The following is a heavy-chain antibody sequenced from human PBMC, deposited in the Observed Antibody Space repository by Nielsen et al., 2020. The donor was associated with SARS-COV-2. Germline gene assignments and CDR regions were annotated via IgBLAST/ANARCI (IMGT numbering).Heavy chain of an antibody. V-gene: IGHV1-18*01. CDR3: ARDKGQLEFMVYFYGMDV. Sequence: ASVKVSCKASSYTFTNYGISWVRQAPGQGLEWMGWISAYSGKTKYAQKLQGRVTMTTDTSTSTGYMELRSLRSDDTAVYYCARDKGQLEFMVYFYGMDVWGQGTTVTVSS. J-gene: IGHJ6*02. D-gene: IGHD1-1*01. CDR2: ISAYSGKT. CDR1: SYTFTNYG.